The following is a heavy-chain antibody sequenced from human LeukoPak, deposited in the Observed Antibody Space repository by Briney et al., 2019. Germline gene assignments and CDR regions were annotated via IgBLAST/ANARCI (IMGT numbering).Heavy chain of an antibody. J-gene: IGHJ6*02. CDR2: ISYDGGNK. V-gene: IGHV3-30*04. D-gene: IGHD4-23*01. CDR3: ARGAVVTHYYYYGMDV. CDR1: GFTFSSYA. Sequence: GGSLRLSCAASGFTFSSYAMHWVRQAPGKGLEWVAVISYDGGNKYYADSVKGRFTISRDNSKNTLNLQMNSLRAEDTAVYYCARGAVVTHYYYYGMDVWGQGTTVTVSS.